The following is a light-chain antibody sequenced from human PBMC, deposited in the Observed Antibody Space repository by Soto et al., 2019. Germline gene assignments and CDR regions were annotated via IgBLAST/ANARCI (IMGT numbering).Light chain of an antibody. CDR2: EVS. CDR3: SSYTSSSTLV. V-gene: IGLV2-14*01. Sequence: QSALTQPASVSGSPGQSITISCTGTSSDVGGYNYVSWYQQHPGKAPKLMIYEVSNRPSGVSNRFSGFKSGNTASLTISGLQCEVEVDYYRSSYTSSSTLVFGTGTKVTVL. CDR1: SSDVGGYNY. J-gene: IGLJ1*01.